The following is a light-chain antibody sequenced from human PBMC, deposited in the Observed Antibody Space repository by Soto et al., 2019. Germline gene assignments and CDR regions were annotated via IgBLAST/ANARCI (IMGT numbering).Light chain of an antibody. CDR3: AAWDDSLSGVM. V-gene: IGLV1-47*01. J-gene: IGLJ3*02. CDR2: RDS. CDR1: SSSIGSNY. Sequence: QSVLTQPPSASGTPGQRVTISCSESSSSIGSNYIYWYQQLPGTAPKLLIYRDSQRPSGVPDRFSGSKSGTSASLAISGLRSEDEADYYCAAWDDSLSGVMFGGGTQLTVL.